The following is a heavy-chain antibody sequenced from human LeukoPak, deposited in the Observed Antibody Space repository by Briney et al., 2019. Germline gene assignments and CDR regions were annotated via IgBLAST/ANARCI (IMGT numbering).Heavy chain of an antibody. D-gene: IGHD3-10*01. CDR2: INPNSGGT. J-gene: IGHJ4*02. CDR1: GYTFTDYF. Sequence: ASVKVSCKASGYTFTDYFIHWVRQAPGQGLEWMGWINPNSGGTNYAQKFQGRVTMTRDTSISSAYMDLSRLRSDDTAVYYCARFSGILDYWGQGTLVTVSS. CDR3: ARFSGILDY. V-gene: IGHV1-2*02.